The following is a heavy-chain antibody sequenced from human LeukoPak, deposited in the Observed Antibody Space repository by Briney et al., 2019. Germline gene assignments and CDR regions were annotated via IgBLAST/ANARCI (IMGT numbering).Heavy chain of an antibody. J-gene: IGHJ4*02. CDR2: IRRKTDGGTT. CDR1: GFTFSSAW. V-gene: IGHV3-15*01. D-gene: IGHD2-2*02. CDR3: AKDGRYCSSTSCYNTPDY. Sequence: GGSLRLSCTASGFTFSSAWMSWVRQVPGKGLEWVGRIRRKTDGGTTDSAAPVKGRFTISRDDSKNTLYLQMNSLKTEDTAVYYCAKDGRYCSSTSCYNTPDYWGQGTLVTVSS.